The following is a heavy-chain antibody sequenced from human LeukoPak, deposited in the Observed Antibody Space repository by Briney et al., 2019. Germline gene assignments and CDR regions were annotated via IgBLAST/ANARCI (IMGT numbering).Heavy chain of an antibody. CDR3: ARDGYYYDSAGAFDI. Sequence: GGSLRLSCSAYGFTFSSYSMNWVRQAPGKGLEWVSSISSSSSYIYYADSVKGRITISRDNAKNSLYLQMNSLRAEDTAVYYCARDGYYYDSAGAFDIWGPGTMVSVSS. D-gene: IGHD3-22*01. V-gene: IGHV3-21*01. CDR2: ISSSSSYI. J-gene: IGHJ3*02. CDR1: GFTFSSYS.